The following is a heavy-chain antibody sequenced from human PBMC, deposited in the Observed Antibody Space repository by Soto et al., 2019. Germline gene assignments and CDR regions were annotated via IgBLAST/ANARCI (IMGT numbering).Heavy chain of an antibody. D-gene: IGHD6-19*01. CDR2: SRYGGTT. V-gene: IGHV4-61*08. J-gene: IGHJ4*02. Sequence: SETLSLTCTVSGGSISSGGYYWSWIRQHPGKGLEWIGYSRYGGTTDYNPSLKSRVTISVDTSRNQFSLKLSSVTAADTAVYYCARGGWSVNCWGQGTLVTVSS. CDR1: GGSISSGGYY. CDR3: ARGGWSVNC.